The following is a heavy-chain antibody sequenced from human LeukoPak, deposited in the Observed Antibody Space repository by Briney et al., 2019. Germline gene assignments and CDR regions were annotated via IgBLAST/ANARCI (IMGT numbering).Heavy chain of an antibody. J-gene: IGHJ4*02. V-gene: IGHV1-46*01. CDR1: GYTFTGYY. D-gene: IGHD3-22*01. Sequence: ASVKVSCKASGYTFTGYYMHWVRQAPGQGLEWMGIINPSGGSTSYAQKFQGRVTMTRDTSTSTVYMELSSLRSEDTAVYYCARDRPYYYDSSGYFYWGQGTLVTVSS. CDR2: INPSGGST. CDR3: ARDRPYYYDSSGYFY.